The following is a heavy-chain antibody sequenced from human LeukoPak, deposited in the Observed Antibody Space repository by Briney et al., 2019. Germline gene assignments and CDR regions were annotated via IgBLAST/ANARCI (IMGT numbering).Heavy chain of an antibody. CDR2: IYSGGST. J-gene: IGHJ6*02. CDR1: GFTVSSNY. CDR3: ARDGSGSYYGMDV. Sequence: GGSLRLSCAASGFTVSSNYMSWVRQAPGKGLEWVSVIYSGGSTYYADSMKGRFTISRDNSKNTLYLQMNSLRAEDTAVYYCARDGSGSYYGMDVWGQGTTVTVSS. V-gene: IGHV3-66*01. D-gene: IGHD1-26*01.